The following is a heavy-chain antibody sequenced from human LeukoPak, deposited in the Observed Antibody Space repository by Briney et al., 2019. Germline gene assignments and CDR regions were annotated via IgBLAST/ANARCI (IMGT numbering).Heavy chain of an antibody. CDR2: INPNSGCT. CDR1: AYTFTDYY. J-gene: IGHJ4*02. CDR3: ARDLATIDGIAWYYFEN. V-gene: IGHV1-2*02. D-gene: IGHD5-12*01. Sequence: ASVKVSCKASAYTFTDYYIHLVRQAPGQGLEWMGWINPNSGCTNYAQTFQGRVTMTRDTSISTAYMELSRLRSDDTALYYCARDLATIDGIAWYYFENWGQGTLVTVS.